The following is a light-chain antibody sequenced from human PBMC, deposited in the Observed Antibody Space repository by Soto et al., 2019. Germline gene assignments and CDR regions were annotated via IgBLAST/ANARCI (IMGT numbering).Light chain of an antibody. CDR3: AAWDDSLRAVV. CDR2: RNH. Sequence: QPVLTQSPSASGTPGQRVTISCSGSRSNIGTYTVNWYQQLPGTAPTLVIYRNHQRPSGVPDRFSGSKSGTSASLAISGPESEDEADYYCAAWDDSLRAVVFGGGTKLTVL. CDR1: RSNIGTYT. J-gene: IGLJ2*01. V-gene: IGLV1-44*01.